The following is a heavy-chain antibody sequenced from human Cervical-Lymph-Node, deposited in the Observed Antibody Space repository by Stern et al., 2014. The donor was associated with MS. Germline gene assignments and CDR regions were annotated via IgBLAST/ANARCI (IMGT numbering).Heavy chain of an antibody. D-gene: IGHD2-15*01. Sequence: QVQLGQSGAEVKKPGASVKVSCKASGYTFTSYDIHWVRQAPGQGLDWMGWMNPNNGNRDYAQTFQGRVTMTRNTSISTAYMELTSLRSDDTAVYFCARVRTVSGRRVDYWGQGTLVTVSS. CDR3: ARVRTVSGRRVDY. CDR1: GYTFTSYD. J-gene: IGHJ4*02. V-gene: IGHV1-8*01. CDR2: MNPNNGNR.